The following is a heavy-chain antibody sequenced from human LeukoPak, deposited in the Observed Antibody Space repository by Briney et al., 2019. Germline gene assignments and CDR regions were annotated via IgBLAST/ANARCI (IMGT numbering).Heavy chain of an antibody. J-gene: IGHJ5*02. CDR3: ARRMTVSATNWFDP. V-gene: IGHV4-59*01. D-gene: IGHD5/OR15-5a*01. CDR2: IYYTGST. CDR1: GASISSSF. Sequence: SETLSLTCTVSGASISSSFWTWIRQSPGKGLEWLAYIYYTGSTNLNPSLKSRLTISVATSKTQSSLRRSSVTAADTAIYYCARRMTVSATNWFDPWGQGTLVTVSS.